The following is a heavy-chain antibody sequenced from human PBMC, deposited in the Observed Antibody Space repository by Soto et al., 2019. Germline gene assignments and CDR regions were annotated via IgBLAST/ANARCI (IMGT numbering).Heavy chain of an antibody. CDR3: ARTGGMGLVRRDY. D-gene: IGHD6-19*01. J-gene: IGHJ4*02. CDR2: ISYDGSNK. Sequence: QVQLVEYGGGVVQPGRSLRLSCAASGFTFSSYAMHWVRQAPGKGLEWVAVISYDGSNKYYADSVKGRFTISRDNSKNTLYLQMNSLRAEDTAVYYCARTGGMGLVRRDYWGQGTLVTVSS. V-gene: IGHV3-30-3*01. CDR1: GFTFSSYA.